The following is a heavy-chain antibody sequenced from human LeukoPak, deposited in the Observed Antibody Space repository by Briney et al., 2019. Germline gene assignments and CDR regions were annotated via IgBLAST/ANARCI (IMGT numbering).Heavy chain of an antibody. CDR3: ARDRDGMGV. V-gene: IGHV4-4*02. J-gene: IGHJ6*02. CDR1: GGSITSDNW. CDR2: IYHSGST. Sequence: SETLSLTCAVSGGSITSDNWWAWVRQPPGKGLEWIGAIYHSGSTDYNPSHKSRVTISVDKSKNQFSLRLNSVTAADTAVYFCARDRDGMGVWGQGTTVTVSS.